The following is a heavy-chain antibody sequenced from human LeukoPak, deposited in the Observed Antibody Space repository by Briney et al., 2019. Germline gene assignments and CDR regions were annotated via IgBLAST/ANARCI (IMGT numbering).Heavy chain of an antibody. D-gene: IGHD6-13*01. CDR1: GGSFSGYY. Sequence: PSETLSLTCAVYGGSFSGYYWSWIRQPPGKGLGWIGEINHSGSTNYNPSLKSRVTISVDTSKNQFSLKLSSVTAADTAVYYCARPDGYSSSWGFQHWGQGTLVTVSS. CDR2: INHSGST. V-gene: IGHV4-34*01. CDR3: ARPDGYSSSWGFQH. J-gene: IGHJ1*01.